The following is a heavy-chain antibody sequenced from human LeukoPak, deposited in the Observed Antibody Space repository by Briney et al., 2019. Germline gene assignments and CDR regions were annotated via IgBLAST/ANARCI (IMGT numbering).Heavy chain of an antibody. D-gene: IGHD1-26*01. CDR3: TRLVGANY. J-gene: IGHJ4*02. Sequence: PGGSLRLSCAVSGFTFSNFWMSWVRQAPGKGLEWVGRIRNKVNSYITEYAASVKGRFTISRDDSKNSLYLQMNSLKTDDTAVYYCTRLVGANYWGQGTLVTVSS. CDR1: GFTFSNFW. CDR2: IRNKVNSYIT. V-gene: IGHV3-72*01.